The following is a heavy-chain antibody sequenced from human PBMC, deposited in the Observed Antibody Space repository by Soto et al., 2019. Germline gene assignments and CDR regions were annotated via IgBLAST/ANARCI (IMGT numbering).Heavy chain of an antibody. Sequence: LRLSCAASGFTFSNAWMSWVRQAPGKGLEWVGRIKSKTDGGTTDYAAPVKGRFTISRDDSKNTLYLQMNSLKTEDTAVYYCTTEPVRYYDSSGFFAHYYYGMDVWGQGTTVTVSS. V-gene: IGHV3-15*01. CDR1: GFTFSNAW. J-gene: IGHJ6*02. D-gene: IGHD3-22*01. CDR3: TTEPVRYYDSSGFFAHYYYGMDV. CDR2: IKSKTDGGTT.